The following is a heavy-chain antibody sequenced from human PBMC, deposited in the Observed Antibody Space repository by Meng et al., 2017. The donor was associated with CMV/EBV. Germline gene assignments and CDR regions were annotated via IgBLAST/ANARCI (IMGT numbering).Heavy chain of an antibody. CDR3: ARGGGSGIFSDVYFQN. CDR2: ISYDGTNR. V-gene: IGHV3-30-3*01. D-gene: IGHD3-3*02. J-gene: IGHJ1*01. Sequence: SCAASGFTFSSYAMHWVRQAPGKGLEWVAVISYDGTNRQYADSVKGRFTTSKDFSRKTVSLEMNRLTTEDTALYYCARGGGSGIFSDVYFQNWGQGTLVTVSS. CDR1: GFTFSSYA.